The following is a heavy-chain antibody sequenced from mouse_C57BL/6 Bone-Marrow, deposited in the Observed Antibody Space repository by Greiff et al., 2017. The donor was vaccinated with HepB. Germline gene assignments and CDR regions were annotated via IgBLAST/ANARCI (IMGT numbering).Heavy chain of an antibody. V-gene: IGHV1-54*01. Sequence: QVQLQQPGAELVRPGTSVKVSCKASGYAFTNYLIEWVKQRPGQGLEWIGVINPGSGGTNYNEKFKGKATLTADTSSSTAYMQLTSLTSEDSAVYILAQWSDGSSHWGQGTTLTVSS. CDR2: INPGSGGT. J-gene: IGHJ2*01. CDR1: GYAFTNYL. D-gene: IGHD1-1*01. CDR3: AQWSDGSSH.